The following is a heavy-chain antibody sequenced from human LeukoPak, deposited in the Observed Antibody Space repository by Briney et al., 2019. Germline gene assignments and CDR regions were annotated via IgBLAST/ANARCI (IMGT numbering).Heavy chain of an antibody. CDR1: GFTFSSCS. V-gene: IGHV3-21*01. D-gene: IGHD6-13*01. Sequence: PGGSLRLSCAASGFTFSSCSMNWVRQAPGKGLEWVSSISSSSSYIYYADSVKGRFTISRDNAKNSLYLQMNSLRAEDTAVYYCARDLLLRQLVRGIDYWGQGTLVTVSS. CDR2: ISSSSSYI. J-gene: IGHJ4*02. CDR3: ARDLLLRQLVRGIDY.